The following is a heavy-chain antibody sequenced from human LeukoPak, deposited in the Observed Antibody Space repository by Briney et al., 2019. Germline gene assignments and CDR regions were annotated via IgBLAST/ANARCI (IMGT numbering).Heavy chain of an antibody. D-gene: IGHD6-13*01. CDR1: GFTFSSYG. Sequence: GGSLRLSCAASGFTFSSYGMHWVRQAPGKGLEWVSYISSSSSIIYYADSVKGRFTISRDNAKNSLYLQMNSLRAEDTAVYYCARVPLYTRSYYFDYWGQGTLVTVSS. V-gene: IGHV3-48*01. J-gene: IGHJ4*02. CDR3: ARVPLYTRSYYFDY. CDR2: ISSSSSII.